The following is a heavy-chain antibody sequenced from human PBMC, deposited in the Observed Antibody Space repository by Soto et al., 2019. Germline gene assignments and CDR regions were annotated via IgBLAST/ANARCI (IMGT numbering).Heavy chain of an antibody. CDR2: INAGNGNT. J-gene: IGHJ3*02. D-gene: IGHD4-17*01. CDR1: GYTFTSYG. CDR3: ARLRVGNEDYGDQDAFDI. V-gene: IGHV1-3*01. Sequence: QVQLVQSGAEVKKPGASVEVSCKASGYTFTSYGIHWVRRAPGQRLEWMGWINAGNGNTKYSQKFQGRVTTNRDTSVRTDYIELRRLRYGDTAVYYCARLRVGNEDYGDQDAFDIWGQGTMVTVSA.